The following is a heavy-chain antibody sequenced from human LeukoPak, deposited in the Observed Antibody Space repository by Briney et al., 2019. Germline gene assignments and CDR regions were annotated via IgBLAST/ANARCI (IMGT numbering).Heavy chain of an antibody. CDR3: ARVMGVTTFDY. D-gene: IGHD1-26*01. J-gene: IGHJ4*02. Sequence: GGSLRLSCAASGFTFSNHYMDWVRQAPGKGLEWVSRTRNKANSYTTEYAASVKGRFTISRDDSKNSLYLQMNSLKTEDTAVYYCARVMGVTTFDYWGQGTLVTVSS. CDR2: TRNKANSYTT. CDR1: GFTFSNHY. V-gene: IGHV3-72*01.